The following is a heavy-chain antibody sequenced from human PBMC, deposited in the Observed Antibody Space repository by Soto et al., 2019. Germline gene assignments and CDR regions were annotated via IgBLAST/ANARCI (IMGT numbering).Heavy chain of an antibody. CDR3: ARGSSSWYLIQPTDY. Sequence: GGSLRLSCAASGCTFSSYAMHWVRQAPGKGLEWVAVISYDGSNKYYADSVKGRFTISRDNSKNTLYLQMNSLRAEDTAVYYCARGSSSWYLIQPTDYWGQGTLVTVSS. J-gene: IGHJ4*02. D-gene: IGHD6-13*01. V-gene: IGHV3-30-3*01. CDR1: GCTFSSYA. CDR2: ISYDGSNK.